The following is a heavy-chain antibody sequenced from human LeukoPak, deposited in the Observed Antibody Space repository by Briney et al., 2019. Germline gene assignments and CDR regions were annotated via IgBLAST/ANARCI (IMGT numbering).Heavy chain of an antibody. Sequence: GGSLRLSCAASGFTFSSYSMNWVRQAPGKGLEWVSYISSSSSTIYYADSVKGRFTISRDNAKNSLYLQTNSLRDEDTAVYYCARVSDPDSGWYYYFDYWGQGTLVTGSS. D-gene: IGHD6-19*01. CDR3: ARVSDPDSGWYYYFDY. CDR2: ISSSSSTI. V-gene: IGHV3-48*02. J-gene: IGHJ4*02. CDR1: GFTFSSYS.